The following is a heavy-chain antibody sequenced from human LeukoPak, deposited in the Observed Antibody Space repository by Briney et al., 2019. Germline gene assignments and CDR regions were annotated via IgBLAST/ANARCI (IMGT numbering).Heavy chain of an antibody. CDR2: ISSNGGST. CDR1: GFTFSSYA. J-gene: IGHJ6*03. CDR3: ARALVEGDYYYYYYMDV. Sequence: PGGSLRLSCAASGFTFSSYAMHWVRQAPGKGLEYVSAISSNGGSTYYANSVKGRFTISRDNSKNTLYLQMGSLRAEDMAVYYCARALVEGDYYYYYYMDVWGKGTTVTISS. D-gene: IGHD2-21*01. V-gene: IGHV3-64*01.